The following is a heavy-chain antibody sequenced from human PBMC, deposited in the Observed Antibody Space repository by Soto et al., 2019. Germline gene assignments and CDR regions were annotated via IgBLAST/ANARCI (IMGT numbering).Heavy chain of an antibody. J-gene: IGHJ4*02. CDR1: GGSFSGYY. Sequence: QVQLQQWGAGLLKPSETLSLTCAVYGGSFSGYYWSWIRQPPGKGLEWIGEINHSGSTNYNPSLKXPVXIXVDTSKNQFSLKLSSVTAADTAVYYCASNSGRREDYWGQGTLVTVSS. CDR3: ASNSGRREDY. V-gene: IGHV4-34*01. D-gene: IGHD6-19*01. CDR2: INHSGST.